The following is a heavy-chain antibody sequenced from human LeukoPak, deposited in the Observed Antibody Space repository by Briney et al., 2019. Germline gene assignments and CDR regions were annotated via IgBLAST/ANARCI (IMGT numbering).Heavy chain of an antibody. CDR3: ARDYGGSSPFDY. V-gene: IGHV3-30*02. CDR1: GFIFSSYG. CDR2: IRYDGSNK. J-gene: IGHJ4*02. D-gene: IGHD4-23*01. Sequence: GGSLRLSCAASGFIFSSYGMHWVRQAPGKGPEWVAFIRYDGSNKYYADSVKGRFTISRDNAKNSLYLQMNSLRAEDTAVYYCARDYGGSSPFDYWGQGTLVTVSS.